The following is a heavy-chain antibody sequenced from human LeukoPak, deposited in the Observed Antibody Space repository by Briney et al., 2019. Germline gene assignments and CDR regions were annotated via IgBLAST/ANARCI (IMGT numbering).Heavy chain of an antibody. V-gene: IGHV3-21*01. Sequence: GGSLRLSCAASGFTFSSYSMNWVRQAPGKGLGWVSSISSSSSYIYYADSVKGRFTISRDNAKNSLYLQMNSLRAEDTAVYYCAREREELVKGGDFDYWGQGTLVTVSS. CDR2: ISSSSSYI. J-gene: IGHJ4*02. CDR1: GFTFSSYS. CDR3: AREREELVKGGDFDY. D-gene: IGHD6-13*01.